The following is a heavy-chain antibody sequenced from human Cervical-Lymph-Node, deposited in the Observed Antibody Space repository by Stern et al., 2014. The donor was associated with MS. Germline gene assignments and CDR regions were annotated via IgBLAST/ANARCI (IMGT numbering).Heavy chain of an antibody. V-gene: IGHV4-30-2*01. CDR1: GGSISSGGYS. CDR3: ARSSTVTPNAFDI. Sequence: VQLVESGSGLVKPSQTLSLTCAVSGGSISSGGYSWSWIRQPPGKGLEWIGYIYHSGSTYYHPSLKSRVTISVDRSKTQFSLKLSSVTAADTAVYYCARSSTVTPNAFDIWGQGTMVTVSS. J-gene: IGHJ3*02. CDR2: IYHSGST. D-gene: IGHD4-17*01.